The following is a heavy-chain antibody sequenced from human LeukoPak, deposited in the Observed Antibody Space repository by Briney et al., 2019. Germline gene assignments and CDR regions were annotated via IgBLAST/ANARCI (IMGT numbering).Heavy chain of an antibody. CDR3: ARDNEETGIVNWFDP. CDR1: GGSFSGYY. V-gene: IGHV4-34*01. Sequence: SETXSLTCAVYGGSFSGYYWSWIRQPPGKGLEWIGEINHSGSTNYNPSLKSRVTISVDTSNNQFSLKLSSVTAADTAVYYCARDNEETGIVNWFDPWGQGTLVTVSS. D-gene: IGHD3-9*01. CDR2: INHSGST. J-gene: IGHJ5*02.